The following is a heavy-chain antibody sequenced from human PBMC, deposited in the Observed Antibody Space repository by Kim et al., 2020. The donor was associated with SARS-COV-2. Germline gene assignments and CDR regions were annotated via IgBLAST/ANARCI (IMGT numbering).Heavy chain of an antibody. CDR1: GFTFSSYS. D-gene: IGHD5-12*01. J-gene: IGHJ4*02. CDR2: ISSSSSTI. V-gene: IGHV3-48*04. CDR3: ARGAHSGYDDY. Sequence: GGSLRLSCAASGFTFSSYSMNWVRQAPGKGLEWVSYISSSSSTIYYADSVKGRFTISRDNAKNSLYLQMNSLRAEDTAVYYCARGAHSGYDDYWGQGTLVTVSS.